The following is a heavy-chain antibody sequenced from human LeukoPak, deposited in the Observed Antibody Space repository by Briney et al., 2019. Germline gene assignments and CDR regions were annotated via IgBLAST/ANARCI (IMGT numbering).Heavy chain of an antibody. D-gene: IGHD3-22*01. V-gene: IGHV4-4*07. Sequence: SETLSLTCTVSGGSISRYYWSWIRQPAGKGLEWIGRIYTSGSTNYNPSLKSRVTMSVDTSKNQFSLKLSSVTAADTAVYYCARVRTMIEYYMDVWGKGTTVTVSS. J-gene: IGHJ6*03. CDR2: IYTSGST. CDR3: ARVRTMIEYYMDV. CDR1: GGSISRYY.